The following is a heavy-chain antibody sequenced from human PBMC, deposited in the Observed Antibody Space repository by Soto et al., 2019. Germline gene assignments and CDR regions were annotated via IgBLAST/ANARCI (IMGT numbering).Heavy chain of an antibody. CDR1: GYTFTSYD. CDR2: MNPNSGNT. Sequence: ASVKVSCKASGYTFTSYDINWVRQATGQGLEWMGWMNPNSGNTGYAQKFQGRVTMTRNTSISTAYMELSSLRSEDTAVYYRARVEYYDSSGYYEAFDIWGQGTMVTVSS. D-gene: IGHD3-22*01. V-gene: IGHV1-8*01. CDR3: ARVEYYDSSGYYEAFDI. J-gene: IGHJ3*02.